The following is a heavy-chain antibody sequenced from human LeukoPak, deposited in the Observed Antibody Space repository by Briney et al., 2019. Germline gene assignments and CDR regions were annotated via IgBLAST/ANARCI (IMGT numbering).Heavy chain of an antibody. J-gene: IGHJ6*02. V-gene: IGHV3-74*01. CDR2: INTDGSST. CDR1: GFIFSNYW. CDR3: ARVVSSSWTGYYYGMDV. Sequence: PGGSLRLSCAGSGFIFSNYWMPWVRQAPGKGLVWVSRINTDGSSTSYADSLKGRFTISRDNAKNTLYLQMNSLRAEDTAVYYCARVVSSSWTGYYYGMDVWGQGTTVTVSS. D-gene: IGHD6-13*01.